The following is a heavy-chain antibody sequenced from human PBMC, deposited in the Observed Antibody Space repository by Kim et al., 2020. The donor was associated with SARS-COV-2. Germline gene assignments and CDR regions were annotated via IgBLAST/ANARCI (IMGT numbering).Heavy chain of an antibody. V-gene: IGHV3-33*01. CDR1: GFTFSSYG. D-gene: IGHD4-17*01. J-gene: IGHJ3*02. CDR2: IWYDGSNK. CDR3: ARDYYGSQPDSDAFDI. Sequence: GGSLRLSCAASGFTFSSYGMHWVRQAPGKGLEWVAVIWYDGSNKYYADSVKGRFTISRDNSKNTLYLQMNSLRAEDTAVYYCARDYYGSQPDSDAFDIWGQGTMVTVSS.